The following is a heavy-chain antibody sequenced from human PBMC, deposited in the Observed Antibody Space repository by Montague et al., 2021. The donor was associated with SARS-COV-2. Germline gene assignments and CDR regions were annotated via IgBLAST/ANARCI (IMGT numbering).Heavy chain of an antibody. J-gene: IGHJ4*02. D-gene: IGHD6-13*01. V-gene: IGHV6-1*01. CDR2: TYYRSMWKS. CDR1: GDSVSSNSAT. CDR3: VRGIEAAGSYDY. Sequence: CAISGDSVSSNSATWNWIRQSPSRGLEWLGRTYYRSMWKSDYAXXXRSRIAIHPDTSKNQFSLQLSSVTPEDTDLYYCVRGIEAAGSYDYWGQGTLVTVSS.